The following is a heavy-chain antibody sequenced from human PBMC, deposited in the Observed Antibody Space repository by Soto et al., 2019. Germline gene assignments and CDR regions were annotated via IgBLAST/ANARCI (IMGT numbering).Heavy chain of an antibody. J-gene: IGHJ4*02. CDR1: GFTFSSYA. CDR2: ISGSGGST. D-gene: IGHD4-4*01. CDR3: AKVGIYSNYRWQPERRSHFDY. V-gene: IGHV3-23*01. Sequence: GGSLRLSCAASGFTFSSYAMSWVRQAPGKGLEWVSAISGSGGSTYYADSVKGRFTISRDNSKNTLYLQMNSLRAEDTAVYYCAKVGIYSNYRWQPERRSHFDYWGQGTLVTVSS.